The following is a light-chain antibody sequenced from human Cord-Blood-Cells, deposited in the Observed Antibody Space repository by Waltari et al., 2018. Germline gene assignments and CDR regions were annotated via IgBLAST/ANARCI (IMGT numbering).Light chain of an antibody. V-gene: IGLV1-47*01. Sequence: QSVLTQPPSASGTPGQRVPISCSGSSSNLGSNYVYCYQQLPGPAPQRLITRNNQRPSGVPARFSASKSGTSASLAISGLRSEDEADYYCAAWDDSLSGRVFGGGTKLTVL. CDR1: SSNLGSNY. CDR2: RNN. CDR3: AAWDDSLSGRV. J-gene: IGLJ3*02.